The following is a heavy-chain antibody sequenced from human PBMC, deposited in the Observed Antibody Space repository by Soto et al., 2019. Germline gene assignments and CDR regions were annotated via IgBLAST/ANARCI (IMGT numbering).Heavy chain of an antibody. Sequence: SETLSLTCTVSGGSISNYYWSWIRQPPGKGLEWIGYVHYSGSTNYSPSLWSRVTISVDTSKKQFSLKVSSVTAADTAVYYCARHQNGNGDPYFDYWGRGTLVTVSS. V-gene: IGHV4-59*08. D-gene: IGHD1-1*01. CDR3: ARHQNGNGDPYFDY. J-gene: IGHJ4*02. CDR2: VHYSGST. CDR1: GGSISNYY.